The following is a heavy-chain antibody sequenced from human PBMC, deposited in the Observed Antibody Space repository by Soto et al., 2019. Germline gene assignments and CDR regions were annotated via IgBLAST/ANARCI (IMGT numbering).Heavy chain of an antibody. CDR1: GGSISSSSYY. J-gene: IGHJ4*02. CDR2: IYYSGST. CDR3: ASANYDYVWGSYRFFDY. D-gene: IGHD3-16*02. V-gene: IGHV4-39*07. Sequence: SETLSLTCTVSGGSISSSSYYWGWIRQPPGKGLEWIGSIYYSGSTYYNPSLKSRVTISVDTSKNQFSLKLSSVTAADTAVYYCASANYDYVWGSYRFFDYWGQGTLVTVSS.